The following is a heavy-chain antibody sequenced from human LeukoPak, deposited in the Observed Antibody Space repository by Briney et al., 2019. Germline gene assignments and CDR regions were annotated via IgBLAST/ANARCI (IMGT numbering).Heavy chain of an antibody. D-gene: IGHD2-21*02. CDR3: ARGVTGGFDY. CDR2: ISYDGSNK. V-gene: IGHV3-30*03. CDR1: GFTFSSYG. Sequence: PGRSLRLSCAASGFTFSSYGMHWVRQAPGKGLEWVAVISYDGSNKYYADSVKGRFTISRDNSKNTLYVQMNILRTEDTAVYYCARGVTGGFDYWGQGTLVTVSS. J-gene: IGHJ4*02.